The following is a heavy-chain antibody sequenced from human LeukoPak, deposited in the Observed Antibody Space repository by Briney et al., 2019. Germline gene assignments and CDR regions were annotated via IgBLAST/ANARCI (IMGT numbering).Heavy chain of an antibody. D-gene: IGHD1-26*01. J-gene: IGHJ4*02. V-gene: IGHV1-18*01. CDR2: ISAYNGNT. Sequence: GASVKVSCKASGYTFTSYGISWVRLAPGQGLEWMGWISAYNGNTNYAQKLQGRVTMTTDTSTSTAYMELRSLRSDDTAVYYCARETEVSLGGSYLDFDYWGQGTLVTVSS. CDR1: GYTFTSYG. CDR3: ARETEVSLGGSYLDFDY.